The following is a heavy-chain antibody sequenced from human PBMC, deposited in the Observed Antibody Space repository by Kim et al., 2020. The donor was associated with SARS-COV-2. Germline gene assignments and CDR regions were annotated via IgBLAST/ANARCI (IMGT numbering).Heavy chain of an antibody. Sequence: ASVKVSCKTSGYTFNRFYIHWVRQAPGQGLEWMGIINPSGPGTTYAQKFQGRVTMTSDTSASTFYMELSSLTSEETALYFCARRDCSGSSCYFVYWGQGTLVTVSS. CDR3: ARRDCSGSSCYFVY. J-gene: IGHJ4*02. V-gene: IGHV1-46*02. CDR2: INPSGPGT. D-gene: IGHD2-15*01. CDR1: GYTFNRFY.